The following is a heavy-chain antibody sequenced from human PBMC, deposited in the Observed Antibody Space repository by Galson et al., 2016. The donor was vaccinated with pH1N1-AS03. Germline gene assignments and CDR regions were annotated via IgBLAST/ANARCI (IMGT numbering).Heavy chain of an antibody. CDR1: GASVSSGGDY. D-gene: IGHD2-21*01. CDR3: TRGKEKGRVIVPTVLFYFDS. J-gene: IGHJ5*01. V-gene: IGHV4-61*02. Sequence: PLSLTCIVSGASVSSGGDYWSWIRQPAGKGLEWIGRINNRGNTKYNPSLESRVVMSADTSRNQFSLRLSAVTPADTAVYYCTRGKEKGRVIVPTVLFYFDSWGQGKLVTVAS. CDR2: INNRGNT.